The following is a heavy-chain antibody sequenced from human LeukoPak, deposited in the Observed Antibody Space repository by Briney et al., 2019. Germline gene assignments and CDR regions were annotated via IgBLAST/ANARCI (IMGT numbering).Heavy chain of an antibody. V-gene: IGHV1-2*02. CDR1: GYIFTSYY. CDR2: INANSGVT. Sequence: ASVKVSCKASGYIFTSYYMYWVRQTPGQRLEWMGWINANSGVTEYAQKFQGRVTMTRDTSISTAYMELSGLRSDDTALFYCATRIAVAGFDYWGPGTLVTVSS. CDR3: ATRIAVAGFDY. J-gene: IGHJ4*02. D-gene: IGHD6-19*01.